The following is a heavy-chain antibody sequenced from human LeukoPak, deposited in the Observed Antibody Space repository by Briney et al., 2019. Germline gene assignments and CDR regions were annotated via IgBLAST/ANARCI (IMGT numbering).Heavy chain of an antibody. CDR1: GGSISSYY. J-gene: IGHJ5*02. D-gene: IGHD4-11*01. Sequence: SETLSLTCTVSGGSISSYYWSWIRQPAGKGLEWIGRIYTSGSTNYNPSLKSRVTMSVDTSKNQFSLKLSSVTAADTAVYYCARAKALYSNYDWFDPWGQGTLVTVSS. V-gene: IGHV4-4*07. CDR3: ARAKALYSNYDWFDP. CDR2: IYTSGST.